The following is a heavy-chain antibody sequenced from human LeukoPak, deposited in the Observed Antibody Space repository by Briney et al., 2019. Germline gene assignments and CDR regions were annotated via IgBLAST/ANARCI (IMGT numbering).Heavy chain of an antibody. V-gene: IGHV3-48*03. J-gene: IGHJ6*04. CDR3: AELGITMIGGV. Sequence: GGSLRLSCAASGFTFSSYEINWVRQAPGKGLEWVSYISSSGSTIYYADSVKGRFTISRDNAKNSLYLQMNSLRAEDTAVYYCAELGITMIGGVWGKGTTVTISS. D-gene: IGHD3-10*02. CDR2: ISSSGSTI. CDR1: GFTFSSYE.